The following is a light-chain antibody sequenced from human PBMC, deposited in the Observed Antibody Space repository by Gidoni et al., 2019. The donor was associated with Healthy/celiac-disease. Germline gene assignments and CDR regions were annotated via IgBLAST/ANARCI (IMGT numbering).Light chain of an antibody. CDR1: QNVLYSSNNKNY. V-gene: IGKV4-1*01. CDR3: QQYYSTPLT. Sequence: DIVMTQSPDSLAVSLCERATINCKSSQNVLYSSNNKNYLAWYRQKPGQPPELLIYWASTRESGVPYRFSGSGSGTDFTLTISSLQAEDVAVYYCQQYYSTPLTFGGGTKVEIK. J-gene: IGKJ4*01. CDR2: WAS.